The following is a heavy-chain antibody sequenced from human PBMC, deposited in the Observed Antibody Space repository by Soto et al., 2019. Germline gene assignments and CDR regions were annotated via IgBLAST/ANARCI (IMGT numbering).Heavy chain of an antibody. D-gene: IGHD2-2*01. CDR2: INTDGGTS. V-gene: IGHV3-74*03. CDR3: AREAGYCSRTSCYRRAFDT. Sequence: EVQLVESGGDLVQPGGSLRLSCAASGFTFSGHWMHWVRQVPGKGLEWVSRINTDGGTSAYADSVKGRFTISRDNAKNTLYLQMNALRAEDTAVYYCAREAGYCSRTSCYRRAFDTWGQGTRVTVSS. CDR1: GFTFSGHW. J-gene: IGHJ3*02.